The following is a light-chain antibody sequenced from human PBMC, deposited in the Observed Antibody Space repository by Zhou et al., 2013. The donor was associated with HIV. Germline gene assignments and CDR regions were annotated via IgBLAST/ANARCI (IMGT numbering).Light chain of an antibody. V-gene: IGKV3-15*01. Sequence: IVMTQSPPTLSVSPGDRATLSCRASQNLYNNLAWYQQKPGQAPRLLIYGVFTRATGIPTRISGSGAWTEFTLTISSVQSEDFAVYYCQQYHDRPPALTFGGGPRWRSN. CDR3: QQYHDRPPALT. CDR2: GVF. CDR1: QNLYNN. J-gene: IGKJ4*01.